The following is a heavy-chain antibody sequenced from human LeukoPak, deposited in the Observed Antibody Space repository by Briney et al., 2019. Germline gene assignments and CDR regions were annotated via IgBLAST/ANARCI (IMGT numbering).Heavy chain of an antibody. CDR3: AKPGSSRGIAGWRPTKYYFDY. V-gene: IGHV3-23*01. D-gene: IGHD6-13*01. CDR2: ISGSGGST. CDR1: GFTFSSDA. J-gene: IGHJ4*02. Sequence: HPGGSLRLSCAASGFTFSSDAMSWVRPAPGKGLEWVSAISGSGGSTYYADSVKGRFTISRDNSKNTLYLQMNSLRAEDTAVYYCAKPGSSRGIAGWRPTKYYFDYWGQGTLVTVSS.